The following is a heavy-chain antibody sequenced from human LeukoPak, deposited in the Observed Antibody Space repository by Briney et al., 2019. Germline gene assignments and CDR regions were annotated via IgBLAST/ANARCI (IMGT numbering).Heavy chain of an antibody. J-gene: IGHJ5*02. D-gene: IGHD2-21*01. Sequence: GGSLRLSCAASGFTFYNYGMHWVRQAPGKGLEWAAVISHDGSNIHYGDSVKGRFTISRDNSKNTLYLQMNSLRVEDTAVYYCAKDPYRVVVATGNYLDPWGQGTLVTVSA. V-gene: IGHV3-30*18. CDR1: GFTFYNYG. CDR3: AKDPYRVVVATGNYLDP. CDR2: ISHDGSNI.